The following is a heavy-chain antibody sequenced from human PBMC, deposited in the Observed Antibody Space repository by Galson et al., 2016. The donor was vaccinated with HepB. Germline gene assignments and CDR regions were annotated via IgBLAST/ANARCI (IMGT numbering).Heavy chain of an antibody. V-gene: IGHV4-4*01. CDR2: IYHSGYT. D-gene: IGHD2-2*01. Sequence: ETLSLTCGVSGGSISTNNWWNWVRQPPGKGLEWIGEIYHSGYTNYHPSLKSRVTISVDKSKNQFSLKLCSVTAADTAVYFCARTTSGAGGNDYWGPGTLVTVSS. CDR3: ARTTSGAGGNDY. J-gene: IGHJ4*02. CDR1: GGSISTNNW.